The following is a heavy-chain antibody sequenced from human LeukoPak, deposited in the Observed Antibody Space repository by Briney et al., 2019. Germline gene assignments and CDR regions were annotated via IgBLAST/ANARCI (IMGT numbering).Heavy chain of an antibody. CDR2: IGTAGDT. V-gene: IGHV3-13*01. CDR3: ARGLWDGGLDY. CDR1: GFTFSDYD. D-gene: IGHD3-16*01. Sequence: PGGSLRLSCAASGFTFSDYDMHWVRQATGKGLEWVSAIGTAGDTYYTGSVKGRFTISRENAKNSLYLQMNSLRAGDTAVYYCARGLWDGGLDYWGQGTLVTVSS. J-gene: IGHJ4*02.